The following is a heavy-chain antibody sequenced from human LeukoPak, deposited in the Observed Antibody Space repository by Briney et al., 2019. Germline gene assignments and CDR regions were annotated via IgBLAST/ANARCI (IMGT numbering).Heavy chain of an antibody. V-gene: IGHV4-59*01. CDR1: GGSISNFH. CDR3: SRGPDNWNSFFDY. CDR2: IYYLGST. Sequence: SETLSLTCTVSGGSISNFHWSWIRQPPGKGLEWIGYIYYLGSTNYNPSLKSRVSISVDTSKNQFSLNLNSMTAADTAVYFCSRGPDNWNSFFDYWGQGALVTVSS. D-gene: IGHD1-20*01. J-gene: IGHJ4*02.